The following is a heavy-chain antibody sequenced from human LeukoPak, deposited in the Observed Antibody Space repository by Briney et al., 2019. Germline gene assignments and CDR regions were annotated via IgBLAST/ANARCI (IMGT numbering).Heavy chain of an antibody. CDR1: GSSVSSGSYY. CDR3: ARGPYYYDSSGYAYYYYGMDV. V-gene: IGHV4-61*01. Sequence: PSDTLSLTCTVSGSSVSSGSYYWSWIRQPPGKGLEWIGYIYYSGSTNYNPSPKSRVTISVDTSKNQFSLKLSSVTAADTAVYYCARGPYYYDSSGYAYYYYGMDVWGQGTTVTVSS. CDR2: IYYSGST. J-gene: IGHJ6*02. D-gene: IGHD3-22*01.